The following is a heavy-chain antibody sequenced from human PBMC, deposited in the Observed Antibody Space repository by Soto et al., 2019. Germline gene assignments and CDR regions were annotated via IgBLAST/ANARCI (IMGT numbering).Heavy chain of an antibody. Sequence: GGSLRLSCAASGFTFSDYDIHWVRQPSGKGMEWVAGIVRDGKTEDSGSVKGRFTSSRENAEDSSYLQMNNLRAGDAAVYYCARRFCSGGRCPGIGYDFWGHGNLVTVSS. CDR1: GFTFSDYD. CDR3: ARRFCSGGRCPGIGYDF. CDR2: IVRDGKT. J-gene: IGHJ4*01. V-gene: IGHV3-13*01. D-gene: IGHD2-15*01.